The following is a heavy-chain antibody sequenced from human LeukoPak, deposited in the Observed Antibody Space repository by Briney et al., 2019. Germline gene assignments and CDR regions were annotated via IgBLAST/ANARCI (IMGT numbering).Heavy chain of an antibody. D-gene: IGHD2-2*03. CDR1: GGTFSSYA. CDR3: ARSPLGYCSSTSCYYYYYMDV. CDR2: IIPIFGTA. V-gene: IGHV1-69*13. J-gene: IGHJ6*03. Sequence: SVKVSCKASGGTFSSYAISWVRQAPGQGLEWMGGIIPIFGTANYAQKFQGRVTITADESTSTAYMELSSLRSEDTAVYYCARSPLGYCSSTSCYYYYYMDVWGKGTTVTVSS.